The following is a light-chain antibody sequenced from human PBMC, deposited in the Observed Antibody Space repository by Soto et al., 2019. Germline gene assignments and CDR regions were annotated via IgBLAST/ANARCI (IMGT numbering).Light chain of an antibody. CDR2: DNI. CDR1: SSNIGAGYD. V-gene: IGLV1-40*01. CDR3: QSYDSSLTVV. J-gene: IGLJ2*01. Sequence: QSVLTQPPSVSGAPGQRVTISCTGSSSNIGAGYDVHWYQHLPGTAPKLLIYDNINRPSGVPDRFSSSKSGTSASLAITGLQAEDEADYYCQSYDSSLTVVFGGGTKLTVL.